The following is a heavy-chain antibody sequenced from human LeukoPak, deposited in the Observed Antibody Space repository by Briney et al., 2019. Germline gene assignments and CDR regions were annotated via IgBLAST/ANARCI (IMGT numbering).Heavy chain of an antibody. J-gene: IGHJ6*04. CDR3: AELGITMIGGV. CDR1: VFTFSTYN. V-gene: IGHV3-21*06. CDR2: ITSSSRYT. Sequence: GGSLRLSCAASVFTFSTYNMNWVRQAPGKGLEWVSSITSSSRYTFYADSVRGRFTISRDNAKNSLYLQMNSLRAEDTAVYYCAELGITMIGGVWGKGTTVTISS. D-gene: IGHD3-10*02.